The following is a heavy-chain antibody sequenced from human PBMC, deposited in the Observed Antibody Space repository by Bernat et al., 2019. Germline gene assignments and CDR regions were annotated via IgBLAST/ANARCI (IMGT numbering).Heavy chain of an antibody. D-gene: IGHD5-12*01. CDR3: ARGGYDPRTDAFDI. V-gene: IGHV3-30*01. J-gene: IGHJ3*02. Sequence: QVQLVESGGGVVQPGRSLRLSCAASGFTFSSYAMHWVRQAPGKGLEWVAVISYDGSNKYYADSVKGRFTISRDNSKNTLCLQMNSLRAEDTAVYYCARGGYDPRTDAFDIWGQGTMVTVSS. CDR2: ISYDGSNK. CDR1: GFTFSSYA.